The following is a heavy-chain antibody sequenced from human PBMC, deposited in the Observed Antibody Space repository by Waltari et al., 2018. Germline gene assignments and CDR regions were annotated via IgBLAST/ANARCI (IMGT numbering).Heavy chain of an antibody. CDR1: SFTFSCFL. D-gene: IGHD3-10*01. J-gene: IGHJ6*03. CDR2: IWNDGSNK. CDR3: ARGRVDGSGSYFRYYYMDA. V-gene: IGHV3-33*01. Sequence: QVHLVESGGGVVQPGGSLRLSWAASSFTFSCFLMHWVRVAPGQGLGWVAVIWNDGSNKYYADSVKGRFTISRDNSKNTLYLQMSSLRAEDTAVYYCARGRVDGSGSYFRYYYMDAWGKGTTVTISS.